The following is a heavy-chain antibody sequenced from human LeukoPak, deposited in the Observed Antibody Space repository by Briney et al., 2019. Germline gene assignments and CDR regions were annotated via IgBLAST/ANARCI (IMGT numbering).Heavy chain of an antibody. V-gene: IGHV3-30*18. CDR2: ISYDGSNK. CDR3: AKYTSGTSYRGLDQ. CDR1: GFTFSSSG. Sequence: GKSLRLSCAASGFTFSSSGMHWFRQAPGKGLEWVAVISYDGSNKYYADSVKGRFTISRDNSKNTLDLQMNSLRAEDTAVYSCAKYTSGTSYRGLDQWGQGTLVTVSS. J-gene: IGHJ4*02. D-gene: IGHD3-10*01.